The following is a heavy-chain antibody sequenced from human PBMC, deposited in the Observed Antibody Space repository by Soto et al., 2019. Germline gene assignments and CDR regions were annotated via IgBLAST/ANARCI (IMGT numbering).Heavy chain of an antibody. CDR2: INSDGSST. CDR3: ARGEYSSGWDIDD. Sequence: EVQLVESGGGLVQPGGSLRLSCAASGFTFSSYWMHWVRQAPGKGLVWVSRINSDGSSTRYADSVKGRFTISRDNAKNTLYLQMHSLRADDTAVYYCARGEYSSGWDIDDWGQGSLVNVSS. V-gene: IGHV3-74*01. J-gene: IGHJ4*02. CDR1: GFTFSSYW. D-gene: IGHD6-19*01.